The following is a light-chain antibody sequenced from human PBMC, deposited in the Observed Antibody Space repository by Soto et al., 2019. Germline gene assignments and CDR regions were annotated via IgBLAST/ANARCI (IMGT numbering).Light chain of an antibody. CDR2: ANN. V-gene: IGLV1-40*01. CDR1: NSDIGAGYD. Sequence: QSVLTQPPSVSGAPGQRVTISCNGRNSDIGAGYDVHWYQQLPGTAPKLVIYANNNRPSGVPDRFSASKSGTSASLAITGLQADDEADYYCQSYDSSLRGVFGTGTKLTVL. CDR3: QSYDSSLRGV. J-gene: IGLJ1*01.